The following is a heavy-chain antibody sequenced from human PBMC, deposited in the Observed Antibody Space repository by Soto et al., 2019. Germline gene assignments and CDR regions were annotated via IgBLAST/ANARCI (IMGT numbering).Heavy chain of an antibody. J-gene: IGHJ4*02. CDR1: GFTFSSYS. V-gene: IGHV3-48*04. D-gene: IGHD3-9*01. Sequence: PGGSLRLSCAASGFTFSSYSMVWVRQAPGKGLEWISYIFATSTTIYYADSVKGRLTVSRDNTQNSLFLLMNSLRAEDTAIYYCARDKDWAFDYWGQGTLVTVSS. CDR3: ARDKDWAFDY. CDR2: IFATSTTI.